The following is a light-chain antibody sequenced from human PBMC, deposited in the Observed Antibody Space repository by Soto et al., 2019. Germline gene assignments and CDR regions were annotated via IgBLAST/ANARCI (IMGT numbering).Light chain of an antibody. V-gene: IGLV2-14*01. Sequence: QSVLTQPASVSGSPGQSITISCTGTSSDGGGYNYVSWYQQHPGKAPKLMIYHVSNRPSGVSNRFSGSKSGYTASLTISGIQTEDEADYYCSSYTSSCTPVLFGGATQLTV. J-gene: IGLJ2*01. CDR3: SSYTSSCTPVL. CDR2: HVS. CDR1: SSDGGGYNY.